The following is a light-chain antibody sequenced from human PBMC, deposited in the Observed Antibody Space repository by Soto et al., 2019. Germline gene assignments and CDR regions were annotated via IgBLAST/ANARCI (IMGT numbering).Light chain of an antibody. Sequence: EIVMTQSPATLSVSPGERATLSCRASQNVGSNLAWYQQKPGQTPRLLIYSASTRATSIPARFSGSGSGTEFTLTISSLQSEDFAVYHCQQYNNWPPLTFGGGTKVEIK. J-gene: IGKJ4*01. V-gene: IGKV3-15*01. CDR3: QQYNNWPPLT. CDR2: SAS. CDR1: QNVGSN.